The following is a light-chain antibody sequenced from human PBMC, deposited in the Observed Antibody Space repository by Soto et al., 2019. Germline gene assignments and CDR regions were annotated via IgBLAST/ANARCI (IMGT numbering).Light chain of an antibody. J-gene: IGLJ1*01. V-gene: IGLV2-11*01. CDR3: CSNAGSYTFRV. CDR2: DVT. Sequence: QSVLTQPRSVSGSPGQSVTISCTGTSSDVGAYNYVSWFQQHPGKAPKLMIYDVTKRPSGVPDRFSGSKSGNTASLTISGLQAEDEADYYCCSNAGSYTFRVFGTGTKVTVL. CDR1: SSDVGAYNY.